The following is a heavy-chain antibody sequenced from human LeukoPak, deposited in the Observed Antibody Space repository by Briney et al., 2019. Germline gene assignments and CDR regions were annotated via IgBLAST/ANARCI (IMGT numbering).Heavy chain of an antibody. CDR3: ARHREGVLDI. J-gene: IGHJ3*02. CDR1: GGSISSYY. D-gene: IGHD1-26*01. CDR2: IYYSGST. V-gene: IGHV4-59*08. Sequence: SETLSLTCTVSGGSISSYYWSWTRQPPGKGLEWIGYIYYSGSTNYNTSLRSRVTISVDTSRNQVSRKQNTVPAADTAVYYCARHREGVLDIWGQGTMVTVSS.